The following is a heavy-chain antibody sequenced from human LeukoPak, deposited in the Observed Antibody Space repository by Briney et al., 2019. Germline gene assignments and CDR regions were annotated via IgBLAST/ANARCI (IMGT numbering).Heavy chain of an antibody. D-gene: IGHD3-10*01. CDR1: GYPFSAHF. CDR2: IDTTTGNP. Sequence: ASVRVSCKASGYPFSAHFLNWVRQAPGQGLEWMGNIDTTTGNPRYAQDFTGRFVFSLDTSVSTAYLQITSLKADDTAAYYCVRGTPTPGMGYWGQGTQVTVSS. CDR3: VRGTPTPGMGY. V-gene: IGHV7-4-1*02. J-gene: IGHJ4*02.